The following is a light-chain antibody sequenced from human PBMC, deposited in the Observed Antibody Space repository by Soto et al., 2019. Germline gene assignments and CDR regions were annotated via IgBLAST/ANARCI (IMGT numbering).Light chain of an antibody. Sequence: EIVLTHSPGTLSFSAGEGSTLSFSSSQSVSSNLAWYQQKPGQAPRLLIYGASTRATGIPARSSGSGSGTEFTLTISSLQSEDFAVYYCQQYNNWPPITFGQGTRLEIK. CDR1: QSVSSN. J-gene: IGKJ5*01. CDR3: QQYNNWPPIT. CDR2: GAS. V-gene: IGKV3-15*01.